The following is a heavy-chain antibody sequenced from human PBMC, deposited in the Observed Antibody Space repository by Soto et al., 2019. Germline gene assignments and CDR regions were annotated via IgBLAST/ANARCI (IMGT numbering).Heavy chain of an antibody. D-gene: IGHD3-22*01. J-gene: IGHJ4*02. CDR3: ARSVHSSGYYDPGNYFDY. CDR1: GGSFSGYY. Sequence: SETLSLTCAVYGGSFSGYYWSWIRQPPGKGLEWIGEINHSGSTNYNPSLKSRVTISVDTSKNQFSLKLSSVTAADTAVYYCARSVHSSGYYDPGNYFDYWGQGTLVTVSS. V-gene: IGHV4-34*01. CDR2: INHSGST.